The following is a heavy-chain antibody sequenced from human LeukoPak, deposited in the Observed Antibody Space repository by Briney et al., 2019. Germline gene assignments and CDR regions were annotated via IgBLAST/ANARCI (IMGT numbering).Heavy chain of an antibody. Sequence: GSLSLSCAASGFTFSSYAMSWVRQAPGKGLEWVSGISSSGGNTHYADSVKGRFTISRDNSKNTLYLQMNSLRVEDAAIYYCAKVRGTYYGPMDVWGQGTTVTVSS. CDR3: AKVRGTYYGPMDV. CDR2: ISSSGGNT. D-gene: IGHD4-17*01. V-gene: IGHV3-23*01. CDR1: GFTFSSYA. J-gene: IGHJ6*02.